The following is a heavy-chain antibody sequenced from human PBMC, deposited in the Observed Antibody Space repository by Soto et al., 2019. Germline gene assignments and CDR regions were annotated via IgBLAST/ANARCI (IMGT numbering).Heavy chain of an antibody. V-gene: IGHV1-18*01. CDR1: GYTFTRYG. Sequence: QVQLVQSGAEVKKAGASVKVSCKASGYTFTRYGISWVRQAPGQGLEWMGWISAHTGNTNNAPKFQGRVTMTTDTSTSTAYMELRSLRSDDTAVYYCARDLWMGGTDNGMDVWGQGTTVTVSS. D-gene: IGHD1-26*01. CDR3: ARDLWMGGTDNGMDV. CDR2: ISAHTGNT. J-gene: IGHJ6*02.